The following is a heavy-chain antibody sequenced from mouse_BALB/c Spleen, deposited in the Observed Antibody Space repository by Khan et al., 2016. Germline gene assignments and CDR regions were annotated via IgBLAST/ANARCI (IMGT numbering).Heavy chain of an antibody. V-gene: IGHV4-1*02. CDR3: TRLYYYGCSDY. D-gene: IGHD1-1*01. CDR2: INPDSSTI. J-gene: IGHJ2*01. Sequence: EVKLLESGGGLVQPGGSLKLSCAASGFDFSRYWMSWVRQAPGRGLEWIGEINPDSSTINYMPSLKDKFIISRDNAKNTLYLQMSKVRSEDTALSYCTRLYYYGCSDYWGQGTTLTVSS. CDR1: GFDFSRYW.